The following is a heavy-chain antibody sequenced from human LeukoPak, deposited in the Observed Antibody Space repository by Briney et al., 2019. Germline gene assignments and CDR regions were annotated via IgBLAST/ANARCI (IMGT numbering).Heavy chain of an antibody. Sequence: SVKVSCKASGGTFSSYAISWVRQAPGQGLEWMGRIIPILGIANYAQKFQGRVTITADKSTSTAYMELSSLRSEDTAVYYCARDYYDQTDYYYYGMDVWGQGTTVTVSS. D-gene: IGHD3-22*01. J-gene: IGHJ6*02. CDR2: IIPILGIA. CDR1: GGTFSSYA. CDR3: ARDYYDQTDYYYYGMDV. V-gene: IGHV1-69*04.